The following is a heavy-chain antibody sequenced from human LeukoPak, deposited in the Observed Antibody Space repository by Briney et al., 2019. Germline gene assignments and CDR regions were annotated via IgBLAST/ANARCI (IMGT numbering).Heavy chain of an antibody. Sequence: ASVKVSCKASGYTFTGYYMHWVRQAPGQGLEWMGWINPNSGGTNYAQKFQGRVTMTRDTSISTAYMELSSLRSEDTAVYYCARGYSYSSGWYSWGQGTLVTVSS. D-gene: IGHD6-19*01. V-gene: IGHV1-2*02. CDR2: INPNSGGT. CDR1: GYTFTGYY. CDR3: ARGYSYSSGWYS. J-gene: IGHJ4*02.